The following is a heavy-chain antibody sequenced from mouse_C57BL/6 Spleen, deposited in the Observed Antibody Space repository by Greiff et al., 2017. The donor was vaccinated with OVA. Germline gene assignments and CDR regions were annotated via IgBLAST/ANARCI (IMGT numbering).Heavy chain of an antibody. CDR3: ASLYDGWYFDV. V-gene: IGHV3-6*01. D-gene: IGHD2-3*01. CDR2: ISYDGSN. J-gene: IGHJ1*03. CDR1: GYSITSGYY. Sequence: EVQRVESGPGLVKPSPSLSLTCSVTGYSITSGYYWNWIRQFPGNKLEWMGYISYDGSNNYNPSLKNRISITRDTSKNQFFLKLNSVTTEDTATDYCASLYDGWYFDVWGTGTTVTVSS.